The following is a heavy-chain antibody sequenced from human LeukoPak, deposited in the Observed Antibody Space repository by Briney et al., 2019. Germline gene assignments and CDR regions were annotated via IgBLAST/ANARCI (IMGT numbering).Heavy chain of an antibody. Sequence: GGSLRLSCAASGFTFSSYDMSWVRQAPGKGLEWVSGISGSGSSTYYADSVKGRFTISRDNSKSTLYLQMNSLRAEDTAIYYCATYRQVLLPFESWGQGTLVTVSS. V-gene: IGHV3-23*01. D-gene: IGHD2-8*02. CDR2: ISGSGSST. CDR3: ATYRQVLLPFES. J-gene: IGHJ4*02. CDR1: GFTFSSYD.